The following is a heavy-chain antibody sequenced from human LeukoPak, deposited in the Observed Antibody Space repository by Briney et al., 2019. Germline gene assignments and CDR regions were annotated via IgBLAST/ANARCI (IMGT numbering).Heavy chain of an antibody. J-gene: IGHJ4*02. CDR3: ARDGGWVMVTEIDY. Sequence: PGGSLRLSCVASGFSFSSHWMSWIRQPPGKGLEWIGTIHHSGNTYYNPSLKSRVTISIDTSKNHFSLKLSSVSAADTAVYYCARDGGWVMVTEIDYWGQGILVTVSS. CDR2: IHHSGNT. V-gene: IGHV4/OR15-8*02. D-gene: IGHD5-18*01. CDR1: GFSFSSHWM.